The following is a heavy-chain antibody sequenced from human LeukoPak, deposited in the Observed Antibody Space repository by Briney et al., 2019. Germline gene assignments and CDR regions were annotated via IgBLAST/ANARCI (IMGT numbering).Heavy chain of an antibody. CDR1: GFTFRSLW. V-gene: IGHV3-7*01. CDR2: INPDGSEK. J-gene: IGHJ4*02. D-gene: IGHD2-2*02. Sequence: GGALRLSCAASGFTFRSLWMNWVGQAPGKGVEWVANINPDGSEKYYVDSVKGRFTISRDNAKNSLYLQMNSLRAEDTAVYYCARETADIVVVPAAIEEAVVDYWGQGTLVTVSS. CDR3: ARETADIVVVPAAIEEAVVDY.